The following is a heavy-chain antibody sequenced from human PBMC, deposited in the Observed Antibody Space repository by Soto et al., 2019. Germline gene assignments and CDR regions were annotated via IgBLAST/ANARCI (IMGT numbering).Heavy chain of an antibody. J-gene: IGHJ4*02. D-gene: IGHD6-13*01. Sequence: SETLSLTCTVSGGSISSYYWSWIRQPPGKGLEWIGYIYYSGSTNYNPSLKSRVTISVDTSKNQFSLKLSSVTAADTAVYYCARGGYSSSRTYFDYWGQGTLVTVSS. CDR2: IYYSGST. CDR3: ARGGYSSSRTYFDY. V-gene: IGHV4-59*01. CDR1: GGSISSYY.